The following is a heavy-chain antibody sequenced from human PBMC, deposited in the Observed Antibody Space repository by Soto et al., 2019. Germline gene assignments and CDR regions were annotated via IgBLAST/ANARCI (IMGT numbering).Heavy chain of an antibody. V-gene: IGHV1-2*02. Sequence: ASVKVSCKASGYTFTGYYMHWVRQTPGQGLEWMGWINPNSGGTNYAQKFQGRVTMTRDTSISTAYMELSRLRSDDTAVYYCARSMPHYDFWSGYPDYWGQGTLVTVSS. J-gene: IGHJ4*02. CDR2: INPNSGGT. CDR3: ARSMPHYDFWSGYPDY. CDR1: GYTFTGYY. D-gene: IGHD3-3*01.